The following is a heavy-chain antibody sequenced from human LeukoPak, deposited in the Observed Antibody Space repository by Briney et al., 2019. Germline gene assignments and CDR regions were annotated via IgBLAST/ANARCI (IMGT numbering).Heavy chain of an antibody. Sequence: PGGSLRLSCAASGFTVSSNYMSWVRQAPGKGLECVSFIYRCRSTYYADSVKGRFTISRDNSKNTLYLQMNSLRAEDTAVYYCAKDLTIQQLARGAFDIWGQGTMVTVSS. V-gene: IGHV3-66*01. D-gene: IGHD6-6*01. J-gene: IGHJ3*02. CDR3: AKDLTIQQLARGAFDI. CDR2: IYRCRST. CDR1: GFTVSSNY.